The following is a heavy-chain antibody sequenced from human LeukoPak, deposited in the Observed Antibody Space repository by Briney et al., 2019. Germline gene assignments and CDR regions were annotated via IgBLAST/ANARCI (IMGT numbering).Heavy chain of an antibody. V-gene: IGHV1-8*01. J-gene: IGHJ4*02. Sequence: ASVKVSCNASGSPFPSYDINWVRQATGPGLKWMGWMNPNSGNTGYAQKFQGRVTMTRNTSISTAYMELSSLRSEDTTVYYCARGWVRGVYYWGQGTLVTVSS. CDR2: MNPNSGNT. D-gene: IGHD3-10*01. CDR1: GSPFPSYD. CDR3: ARGWVRGVYY.